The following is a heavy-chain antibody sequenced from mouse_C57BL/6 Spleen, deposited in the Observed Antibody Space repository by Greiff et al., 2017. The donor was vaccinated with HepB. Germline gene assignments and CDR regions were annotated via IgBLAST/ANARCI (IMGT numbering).Heavy chain of an antibody. V-gene: IGHV2-9-1*01. D-gene: IGHD1-1*01. Sequence: LQESGPGLVAPSQSLSITCTVSGFSLTSYAISWVRQPPGKGLEWLGVIWTGGGTNYNSALKSRLSISKDNSKSQVFLKMNSLQTDDTARYYCATEIGFITTVVARFAYWGQGTLVTVSA. J-gene: IGHJ3*01. CDR2: IWTGGGT. CDR3: ATEIGFITTVVARFAY. CDR1: GFSLTSYA.